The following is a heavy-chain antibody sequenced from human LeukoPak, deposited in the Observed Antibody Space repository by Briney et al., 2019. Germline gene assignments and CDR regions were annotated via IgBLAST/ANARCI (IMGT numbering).Heavy chain of an antibody. Sequence: SETLSLTSTVSGGSISSGGYYWSWIRQHPGKGLEWIGYIYYSGSTYYNPSLKSRVTISVDTSKNQFSLKLSSVTAADTAVYYCARSRDGYKFDYWGQGTLVTVSS. CDR1: GGSISSGGYY. CDR3: ARSRDGYKFDY. CDR2: IYYSGST. D-gene: IGHD5-24*01. V-gene: IGHV4-31*03. J-gene: IGHJ4*02.